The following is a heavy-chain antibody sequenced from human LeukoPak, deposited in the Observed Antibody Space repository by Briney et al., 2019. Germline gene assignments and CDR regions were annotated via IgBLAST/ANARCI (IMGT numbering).Heavy chain of an antibody. J-gene: IGHJ5*02. CDR2: IYYSGST. D-gene: IGHD3-10*01. Sequence: NPSETLSLTCTVSGDSISSYYWSWIRQPPGKGLEWIGYIYYSGSTRYNPSLKSRVAISVDSSKNQFSLKLSSLTAADTAVYYCARSLGARISMIRGAPNWFDPWGQGTLVTVSS. V-gene: IGHV4-59*01. CDR1: GDSISSYY. CDR3: ARSLGARISMIRGAPNWFDP.